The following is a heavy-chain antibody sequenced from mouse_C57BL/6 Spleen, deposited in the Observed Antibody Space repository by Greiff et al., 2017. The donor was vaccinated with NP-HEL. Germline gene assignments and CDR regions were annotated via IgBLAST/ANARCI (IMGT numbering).Heavy chain of an antibody. CDR1: GYTFTSYW. CDR2: IHPNSGST. V-gene: IGHV1-64*01. J-gene: IGHJ3*01. Sequence: QVQLQQPGAELVKPGASVKLSCKASGYTFTSYWMHWVKQRPGQGLEWIGMIHPNSGSTNYNEKFKSKATLTVDKSSSTAYMQLSSLTSEDSAVYYCASGPYDYDGAYWGQGTLVTVSA. D-gene: IGHD2-4*01. CDR3: ASGPYDYDGAY.